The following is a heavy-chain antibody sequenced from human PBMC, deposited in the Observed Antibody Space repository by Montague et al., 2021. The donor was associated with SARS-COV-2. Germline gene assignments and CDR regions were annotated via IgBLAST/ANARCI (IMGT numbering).Heavy chain of an antibody. V-gene: IGHV4-39*02. Sequence: SETLSLTCTVSGGSISSSIYYWGWIRQPPGKGLEWIGSIYYSGSTYYNPSLKSRVTISVDTSKNHFSLKLSSVTAADTAVYYCTRLGKTRIAMIFVVIGYFDYWGQGTLVTVSS. D-gene: IGHD3-22*01. CDR1: GGSISSSIYY. CDR3: TRLGKTRIAMIFVVIGYFDY. CDR2: IYYSGST. J-gene: IGHJ4*03.